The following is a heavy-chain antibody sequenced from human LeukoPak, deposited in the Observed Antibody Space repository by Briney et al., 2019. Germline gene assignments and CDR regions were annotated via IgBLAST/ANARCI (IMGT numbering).Heavy chain of an antibody. V-gene: IGHV4-39*07. CDR2: IYYSGST. CDR3: ARGLGYCSGGSCANWFDP. Sequence: SETLSLTCTVSGGSISSSSYYWGWIRQPPGKGLEWIGSIYYSGSTYYNPSLKSRVTISVDTSKNQFSLKLSSVTAADTAVYYCARGLGYCSGGSCANWFDPWGQGTLVTVSS. D-gene: IGHD2-15*01. CDR1: GGSISSSSYY. J-gene: IGHJ5*02.